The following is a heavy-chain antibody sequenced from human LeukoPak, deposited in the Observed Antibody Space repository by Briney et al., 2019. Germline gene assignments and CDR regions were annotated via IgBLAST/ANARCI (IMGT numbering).Heavy chain of an antibody. Sequence: GASVKVSCKASGYTFTGYYMHWVRQAPGQGLEWMGWINPNSGGTNYAQKFQGRVTMTRDTSISTAYMELGRLRSDDTAVYYCARDRSSGKMATIGYYWGQGTLVTVSS. J-gene: IGHJ4*02. CDR3: ARDRSSGKMATIGYY. CDR2: INPNSGGT. CDR1: GYTFTGYY. D-gene: IGHD3-22*01. V-gene: IGHV1-2*02.